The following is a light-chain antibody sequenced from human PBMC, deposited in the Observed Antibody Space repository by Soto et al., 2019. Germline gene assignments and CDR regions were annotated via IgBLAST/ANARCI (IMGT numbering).Light chain of an antibody. J-gene: IGKJ1*01. CDR2: GAS. CDR1: QSVSRN. Sequence: EIVMTQSPATLSVSPGERATLSCRASQSVSRNLAWYQQKPGQAPRLLIYGASTRATGIPARFSGSGSGTEFTLTISSLQSEDFAVYYCQQYNNWPLFGQGTKVEIK. CDR3: QQYNNWPL. V-gene: IGKV3-15*01.